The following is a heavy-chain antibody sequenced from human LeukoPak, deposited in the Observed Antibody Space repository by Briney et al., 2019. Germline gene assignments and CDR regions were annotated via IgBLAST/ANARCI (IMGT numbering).Heavy chain of an antibody. D-gene: IGHD5-24*01. CDR2: ISSSSTYI. CDR1: GFTFSSYR. V-gene: IGHV3-21*01. J-gene: IGHJ4*02. CDR3: ARGGGDGSTYDY. Sequence: AGGSLRFSCAASGFTFSSYRMNWVRQAPGKELEWVSSISSSSTYIYYADSVKGRFTISRDNAKNSLYLQMNSLRVEDTAVYYCARGGGDGSTYDYWGQGTLVTVSS.